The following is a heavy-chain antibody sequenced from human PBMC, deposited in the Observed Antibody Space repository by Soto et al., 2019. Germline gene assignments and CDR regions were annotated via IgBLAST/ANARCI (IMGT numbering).Heavy chain of an antibody. CDR3: VRFWPPPYSDALTDYTDAFDY. D-gene: IGHD3-9*01. Sequence: SETLSLPCTVSGGFISRDSYYGGWILQYPENGLEWIASISYSGSTYYNPTLKSRLIISVDTSKSQFPLKLSSVTAADTAVYCCVRFWPPPYSDALTDYTDAFDYWGQGTLVTVS. V-gene: IGHV4-39*01. J-gene: IGHJ4*02. CDR2: ISYSGST. CDR1: GGFISRDSYY.